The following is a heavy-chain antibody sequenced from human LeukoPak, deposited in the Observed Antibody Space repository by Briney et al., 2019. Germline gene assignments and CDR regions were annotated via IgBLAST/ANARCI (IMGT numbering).Heavy chain of an antibody. D-gene: IGHD2-15*01. Sequence: GGSLRLSCAASGFTFSNYGIHWVRQAPGKGLEWVAVISYDGNNKYYADSVKGRFTISRDNSKNTLFLQMNSLRAEDTAVYYCAKGVDYCSGGSCPADYWGQGTLVTVSS. CDR3: AKGVDYCSGGSCPADY. CDR1: GFTFSNYG. J-gene: IGHJ4*02. V-gene: IGHV3-30*18. CDR2: ISYDGNNK.